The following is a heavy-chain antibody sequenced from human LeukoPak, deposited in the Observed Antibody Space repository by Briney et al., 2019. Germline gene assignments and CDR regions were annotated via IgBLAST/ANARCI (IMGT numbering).Heavy chain of an antibody. D-gene: IGHD3-22*01. V-gene: IGHV3-15*04. CDR1: GFTFSNAW. J-gene: IGHJ4*02. Sequence: GGSLRLSCAASGFTFSNAWMSWVRQAPGKGLEWVGRIVSNTEGGTRDYAAPVKGRFTISRDDSKNTLYLQMNSLKTEDTAVYHCITGIRSGYYVYWGQGTLVTVSS. CDR2: IVSNTEGGTR. CDR3: ITGIRSGYYVY.